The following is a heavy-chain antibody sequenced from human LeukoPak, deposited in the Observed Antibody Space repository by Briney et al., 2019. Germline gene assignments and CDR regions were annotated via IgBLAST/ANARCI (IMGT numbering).Heavy chain of an antibody. CDR2: INPSGGST. Sequence: EASVKVSCKASGYTFTSYYMHWVRQAPGQGLEWMGIINPSGGSTSYAQKFQGRVTMTRDTSTSTVYMELSSLRSEDMAVYYCAKTIAVAGDPPDYWGQGTLVTVSS. CDR1: GYTFTSYY. CDR3: AKTIAVAGDPPDY. V-gene: IGHV1-46*01. D-gene: IGHD6-19*01. J-gene: IGHJ4*02.